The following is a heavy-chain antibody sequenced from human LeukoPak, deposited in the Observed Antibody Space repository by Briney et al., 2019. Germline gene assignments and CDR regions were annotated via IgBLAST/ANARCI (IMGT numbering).Heavy chain of an antibody. CDR1: GYTLTELS. D-gene: IGHD1-26*01. CDR3: ARDDGGSYLRYFDY. V-gene: IGHV1-24*01. Sequence: ASVKVSCKVSGYTLTELSMHWVRQAHGKGLEWMGGFDPEDGETIYAQKFQGRVTTTRDTSTSTVYMELSSLRSEDTAVYYCARDDGGSYLRYFDYWGQGTLVTVSS. J-gene: IGHJ4*02. CDR2: FDPEDGET.